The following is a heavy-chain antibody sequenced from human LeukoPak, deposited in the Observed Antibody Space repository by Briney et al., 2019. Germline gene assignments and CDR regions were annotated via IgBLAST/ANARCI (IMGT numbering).Heavy chain of an antibody. J-gene: IGHJ4*02. CDR3: AKDLGYYGSGSYLDY. CDR1: GFTFGSYT. CDR2: ISGSGGST. Sequence: GGSLRLSCAASGFTFGSYTMNWVRQAPGKGLEWVSAISGSGGSTYYADSVKGRFTISRDNSKNTLYLQMNSLRAEDTAVYYCAKDLGYYGSGSYLDYWGQGTLVTVSS. V-gene: IGHV3-23*01. D-gene: IGHD3-10*01.